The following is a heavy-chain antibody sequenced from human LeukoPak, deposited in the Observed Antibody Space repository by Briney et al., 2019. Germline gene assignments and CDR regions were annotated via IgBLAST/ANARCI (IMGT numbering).Heavy chain of an antibody. CDR2: IHYSGST. CDR1: GGSISSYY. J-gene: IGHJ4*02. D-gene: IGHD1-26*01. CDR3: ARSGSYYSLPDY. V-gene: IGHV4-59*01. Sequence: PSETLSLTCTVSGGSISSYYWSWIRQPPGKGLEWIGYIHYSGSTHYNPSLKSRVTISVDTSKNQVSLKLRSVTAADTAVYYCARSGSYYSLPDYWGQGTLVTVSS.